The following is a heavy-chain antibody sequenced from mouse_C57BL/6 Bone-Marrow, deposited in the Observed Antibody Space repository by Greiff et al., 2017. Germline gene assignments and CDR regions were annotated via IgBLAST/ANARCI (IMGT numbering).Heavy chain of an antibody. CDR2: IYPGSGST. D-gene: IGHD2-1*01. CDR3: ARRGKVTRLFDY. CDR1: GYTFTSYW. Sequence: QVQLQQSGAELVKPGASVKMSCKASGYTFTSYWITWVKQRPGQGLEWIGDIYPGSGSTNYNEKFKSKATLTVDTSSSTAYMQLSSLTSEDSAVYYCARRGKVTRLFDYWGQGTTLTVSS. V-gene: IGHV1-55*01. J-gene: IGHJ2*01.